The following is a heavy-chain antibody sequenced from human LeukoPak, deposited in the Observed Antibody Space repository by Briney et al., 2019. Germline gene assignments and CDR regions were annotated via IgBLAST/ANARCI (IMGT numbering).Heavy chain of an antibody. J-gene: IGHJ4*02. CDR3: ARDSVDIVVVPAAYDY. D-gene: IGHD2-2*03. Sequence: ASVKVSCKASGYTFTSYGISWVRQAPGQGLEGRGWISAYNGNTNYAQKLQGRVTMTTDTSTSTAYMELRSLRSDDTAVYYCARDSVDIVVVPAAYDYWGQGTLVTVSS. V-gene: IGHV1-18*01. CDR1: GYTFTSYG. CDR2: ISAYNGNT.